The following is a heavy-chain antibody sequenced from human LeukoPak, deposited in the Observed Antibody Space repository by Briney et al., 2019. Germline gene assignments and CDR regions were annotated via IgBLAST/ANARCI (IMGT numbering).Heavy chain of an antibody. J-gene: IGHJ3*02. CDR2: ISYDGGNK. CDR1: GFTFSDYG. Sequence: GGSLRLSCAASGFTFSDYGMHWVRQAPGKGLEWVALISYDGGNKFYADSVRDRFTISRDNSKNTLYLQMNSLRAEDTAIYYCAKDGGTTRDKGDAFDIWGQGTMVTVSS. CDR3: AKDGGTTRDKGDAFDI. V-gene: IGHV3-30*18. D-gene: IGHD3-16*01.